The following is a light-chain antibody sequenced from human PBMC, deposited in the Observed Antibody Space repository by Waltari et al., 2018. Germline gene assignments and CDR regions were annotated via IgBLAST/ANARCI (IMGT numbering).Light chain of an antibody. CDR3: SSYTRGFLSV. V-gene: IGLV2-18*02. J-gene: IGLJ2*01. CDR2: EVT. Sequence: QSALTQPPSVSGSPGQSVTISCTGISNDRVSWYQQPPGTAPELMIYEVTYRPSGVPDRFPGSKSGNTASLAISGLQAEDVAHDYCSSYTRGFLSVFGGGTKLTVL. CDR1: SNDR.